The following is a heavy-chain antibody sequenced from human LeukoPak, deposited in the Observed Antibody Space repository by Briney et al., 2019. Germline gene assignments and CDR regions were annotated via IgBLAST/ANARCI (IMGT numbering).Heavy chain of an antibody. V-gene: IGHV4-34*01. CDR1: GGSFSGYY. CDR2: INHSGST. J-gene: IGHJ5*02. CDR3: ARVGRWLGRYNWFDP. Sequence: PSETLSLTCAVYGGSFSGYYWSWIRQPPGKGLEWIGEINHSGSTNYNPSLKSRVTISVDTSKNQFSLKLSSVTAADTAVYYRARVGRWLGRYNWFDPWGQGTLVTVSS. D-gene: IGHD6-19*01.